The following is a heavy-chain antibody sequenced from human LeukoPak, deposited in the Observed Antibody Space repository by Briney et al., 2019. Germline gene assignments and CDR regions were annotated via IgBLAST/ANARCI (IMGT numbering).Heavy chain of an antibody. J-gene: IGHJ3*02. CDR2: INPNSGGT. CDR3: ARWSGSYYSGDDAFDI. V-gene: IGHV1-2*02. Sequence: ASVKVSCKASGYTFTGYYMHWVRQAPGQGLEWMGWINPNSGGTNYAQKFQGRVTMTRDTSISTAYMELSRLRSDDTAVYYCARWSGSYYSGDDAFDIWGQGTMVTVSS. CDR1: GYTFTGYY. D-gene: IGHD1-26*01.